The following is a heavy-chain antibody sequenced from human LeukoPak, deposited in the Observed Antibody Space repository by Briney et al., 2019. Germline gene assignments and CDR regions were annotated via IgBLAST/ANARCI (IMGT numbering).Heavy chain of an antibody. CDR3: AREMYSSGWYDY. J-gene: IGHJ4*02. CDR2: IKTDGSIT. V-gene: IGHV3-74*01. D-gene: IGHD6-19*01. Sequence: GGSLRLSCAASGFSFSVFWMHWVRQAPGKGPVWVSRIKTDGSITDYADSVKGRFTISRDNAKNSLYLQMNSLRAEDTAVYYCAREMYSSGWYDYWGQGTLVTVSS. CDR1: GFSFSVFW.